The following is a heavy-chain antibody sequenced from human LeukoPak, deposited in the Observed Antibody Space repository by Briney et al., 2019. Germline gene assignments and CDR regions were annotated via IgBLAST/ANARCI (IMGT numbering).Heavy chain of an antibody. CDR1: GGSISSYY. D-gene: IGHD3-22*01. Sequence: SETLSLTCTVSGGSISSYYWGWIRQPPGKGLEWIGTIYYSGSTYYNPSLKRRVTISVDTSTNQFSLKLNSVTAADTAVYFCARYRDYYDSSGYSLDYWGQGTLVTVSS. CDR2: IYYSGST. V-gene: IGHV4-39*01. CDR3: ARYRDYYDSSGYSLDY. J-gene: IGHJ4*02.